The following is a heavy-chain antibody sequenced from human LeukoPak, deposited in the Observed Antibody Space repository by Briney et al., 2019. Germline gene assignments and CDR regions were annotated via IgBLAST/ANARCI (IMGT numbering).Heavy chain of an antibody. CDR3: AGYYDSSGPSDY. D-gene: IGHD3-22*01. Sequence: SETLSLTCAVYGGSFSGYYWSWIRQPPGKGLEWIGSIYYSGSTYYNPSLKSRVTISVDTSKNQFSLKLSSVTAADTAVYYCAGYYDSSGPSDYWGQGTLVTVSS. CDR2: IYYSGST. CDR1: GGSFSGYY. J-gene: IGHJ4*02. V-gene: IGHV4-34*01.